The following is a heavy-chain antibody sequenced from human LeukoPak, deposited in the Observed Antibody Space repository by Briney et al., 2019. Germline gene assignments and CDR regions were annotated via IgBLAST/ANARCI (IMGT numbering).Heavy chain of an antibody. CDR3: GRRKFSSPWSDP. CDR2: IYPGDSRT. J-gene: IGHJ5*02. Sequence: GESLKISCKGSGDTFATSWIGWVRQLPGKGLEWMGVIYPGDSRTRNNPSFQGQVTISADRSINTAYLQWNSLKASDTAMYYCGRRKFSSPWSDPWGQGTLVTVSS. V-gene: IGHV5-51*01. D-gene: IGHD2-2*01. CDR1: GDTFATSW.